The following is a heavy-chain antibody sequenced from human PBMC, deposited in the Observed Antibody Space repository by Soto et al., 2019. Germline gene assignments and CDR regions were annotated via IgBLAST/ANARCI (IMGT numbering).Heavy chain of an antibody. V-gene: IGHV1-58*01. Sequence: QMQLVQSGPEVKKPGTSVKVSGKASGFTFTSSAVQWVRQARGQRLEWIGWIVVGSGNTNYAQKFQERVTITRDMAISTGYMKLSSLRSEDTAVYYFAALEYDFWRGYPSGMDVWGQGTTVTVSS. J-gene: IGHJ6*02. CDR2: IVVGSGNT. D-gene: IGHD3-3*01. CDR1: GFTFTSSA. CDR3: AALEYDFWRGYPSGMDV.